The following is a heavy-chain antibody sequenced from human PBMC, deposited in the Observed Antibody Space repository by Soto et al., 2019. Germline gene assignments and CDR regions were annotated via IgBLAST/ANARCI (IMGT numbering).Heavy chain of an antibody. D-gene: IGHD3-22*01. CDR3: ARVPDYYDSSGYVEGMDV. J-gene: IGHJ6*02. CDR2: ISSSSSYI. Sequence: LRLSCAASGFTFSSYSMNWVRQAPGKGLEWVSSISSSSSYIYYADSVKGRFTISRDNAKNSLYLQMNSLRAEDTAVYYCARVPDYYDSSGYVEGMDVWGQGTTVTV. V-gene: IGHV3-21*01. CDR1: GFTFSSYS.